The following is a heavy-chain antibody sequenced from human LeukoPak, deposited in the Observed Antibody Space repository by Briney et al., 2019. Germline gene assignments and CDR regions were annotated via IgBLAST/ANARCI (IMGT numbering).Heavy chain of an antibody. CDR1: GYSISSGYY. CDR2: IHQSGST. D-gene: IGHD1-26*01. J-gene: IGHJ4*02. Sequence: SETLSLTCTVSGYSISSGYYWGWIRQPPGKGLEWIGSIHQSGSTYYDPPLKSRVTLSVDTSKNQVSLKLSSVTAADTAVYYCAGDRVVGTTRIDYWGQGTLVTVSS. CDR3: AGDRVVGTTRIDY. V-gene: IGHV4-38-2*02.